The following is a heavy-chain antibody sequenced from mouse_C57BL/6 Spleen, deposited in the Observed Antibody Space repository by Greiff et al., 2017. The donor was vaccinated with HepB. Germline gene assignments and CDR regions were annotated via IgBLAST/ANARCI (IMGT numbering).Heavy chain of an antibody. CDR2: IDPSDSYT. CDR3: ARDGSSYGGGYFDV. D-gene: IGHD1-1*01. J-gene: IGHJ1*03. CDR1: GYTFTSYW. V-gene: IGHV1-69*01. Sequence: QVQLKQPGAELVMPGASVKLSCKASGYTFTSYWMHWVKQRPGQGLEWIGEIDPSDSYTNYNQKFKGKSTLTVDKSSSTAYMQLSSLTSEDSAVYYCARDGSSYGGGYFDVWGTGTTVTVSS.